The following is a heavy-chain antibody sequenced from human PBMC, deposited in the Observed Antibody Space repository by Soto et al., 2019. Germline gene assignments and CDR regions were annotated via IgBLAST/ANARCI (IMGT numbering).Heavy chain of an antibody. CDR3: AHRHSGWYLFDY. J-gene: IGHJ4*02. Sequence: QITLKASGPTLVKPTQTLTLTCTFSGFSLSTSGLGVGWIRQPPGKALEWLALIYWNDDKRYSPSLKARLNITQDTSQDQVVLTMTSMDPVDTATYYCAHRHSGWYLFDYGGQGTLVTVSS. CDR1: GFSLSTSGLG. CDR2: IYWNDDK. V-gene: IGHV2-5*01. D-gene: IGHD6-19*01.